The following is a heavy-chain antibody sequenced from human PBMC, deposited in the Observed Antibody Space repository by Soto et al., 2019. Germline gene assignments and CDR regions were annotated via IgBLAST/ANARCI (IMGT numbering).Heavy chain of an antibody. Sequence: GESLKISCKGSGYTFTDYWIGWVRQLPGKGLEWMGIIYPGDSDTRYSPSFQGHVTITVDKSTSTAYLQWNTLKASETAMYYCVRNISNLRYYYYAMDVWGQGTTVTVSS. CDR3: VRNISNLRYYYYAMDV. D-gene: IGHD3-3*01. CDR2: IYPGDSDT. V-gene: IGHV5-51*01. CDR1: GYTFTDYW. J-gene: IGHJ6*02.